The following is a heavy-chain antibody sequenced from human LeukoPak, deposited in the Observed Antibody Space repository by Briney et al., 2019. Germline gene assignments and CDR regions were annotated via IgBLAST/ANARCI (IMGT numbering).Heavy chain of an antibody. CDR3: AKSRAYDILTGYGSGMDV. CDR1: GFTFSSYG. CDR2: ISYDGSNK. D-gene: IGHD3-9*01. Sequence: GGSLRLSCAASGFTFSSYGMHWVRQAPGKGLEWVAVISYDGSNKYYADSVKGRFTISRVNSKNTLYLQMNSLRAEDTAVYYCAKSRAYDILTGYGSGMDVWGQGTTVTVSS. V-gene: IGHV3-30*18. J-gene: IGHJ6*02.